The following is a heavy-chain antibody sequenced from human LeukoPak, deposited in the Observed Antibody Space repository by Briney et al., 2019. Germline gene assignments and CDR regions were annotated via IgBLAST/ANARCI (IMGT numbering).Heavy chain of an antibody. Sequence: GGSLRLSCAASGFTFSSYSMNWVRQAPGKGLEWVSSISSSSSYIYYADSMKGRFTISRDNAKNSLYLQMNSLRAEDTAVYYCASSEILNNPWGQGTLVTVSS. CDR3: ASSEILNNP. CDR1: GFTFSSYS. V-gene: IGHV3-21*01. CDR2: ISSSSSYI. J-gene: IGHJ5*02. D-gene: IGHD2/OR15-2a*01.